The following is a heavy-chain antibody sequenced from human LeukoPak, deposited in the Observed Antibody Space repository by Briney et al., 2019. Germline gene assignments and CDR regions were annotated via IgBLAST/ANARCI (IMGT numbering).Heavy chain of an antibody. Sequence: PGGSLRLSCAASGFTFSSYSMNWVRQAPGKGLEWVSSISSSSSYIYYADSVKGRFTISRDNAKNSLYLQMNSLRAEDTAVYYCARDRGPSPMPPGAESPGYWGQGTLVTVS. J-gene: IGHJ4*02. CDR1: GFTFSSYS. D-gene: IGHD2-2*01. CDR2: ISSSSSYI. V-gene: IGHV3-21*01. CDR3: ARDRGPSPMPPGAESPGY.